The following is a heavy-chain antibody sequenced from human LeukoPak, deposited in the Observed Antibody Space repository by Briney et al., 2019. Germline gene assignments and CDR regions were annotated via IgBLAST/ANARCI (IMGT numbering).Heavy chain of an antibody. CDR1: GFTFVDYG. CDR3: AREGGGDAFDI. J-gene: IGHJ3*02. Sequence: GGSLRLSCAASGFTFVDYGMSWVRQAPGKGLEWVSGINWNGGSTAYADSVKGRFTISRDNAKTSLYLQMHSLRAEDTALYYGAREGGGDAFDIWGQGTMVTVSS. V-gene: IGHV3-20*04. D-gene: IGHD1-26*01. CDR2: INWNGGST.